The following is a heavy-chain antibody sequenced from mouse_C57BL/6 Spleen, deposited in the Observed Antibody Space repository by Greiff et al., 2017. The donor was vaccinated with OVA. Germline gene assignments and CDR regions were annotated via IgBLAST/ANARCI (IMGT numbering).Heavy chain of an antibody. Sequence: EVKLQESGPGLVKPSQSLSLTCSVTGYSITSGYYWNWIRQFPGNKLEWMGYISYDGSNNYNPSLKNRISITRDTSKNQFFLKLNSVTTEDTATYYCARIYGSSLLDYWGQGTTLTVSS. D-gene: IGHD1-1*01. CDR2: ISYDGSN. CDR3: ARIYGSSLLDY. V-gene: IGHV3-6*01. CDR1: GYSITSGYY. J-gene: IGHJ2*01.